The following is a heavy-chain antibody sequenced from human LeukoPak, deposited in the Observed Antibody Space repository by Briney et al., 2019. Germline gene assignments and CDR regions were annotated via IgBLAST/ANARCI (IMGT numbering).Heavy chain of an antibody. CDR2: ISAYNGNT. Sequence: ASVKVSCKASGYTFTSYGISWVRQAPGQGLEWMGWISAYNGNTNYAQKLQGRVTMITDTSTSTAYMELRSLRSDDTAVYYCARDVLLWFGEPYYYYGMDVWGQGTTVTVSS. V-gene: IGHV1-18*01. CDR3: ARDVLLWFGEPYYYYGMDV. CDR1: GYTFTSYG. J-gene: IGHJ6*02. D-gene: IGHD3-10*01.